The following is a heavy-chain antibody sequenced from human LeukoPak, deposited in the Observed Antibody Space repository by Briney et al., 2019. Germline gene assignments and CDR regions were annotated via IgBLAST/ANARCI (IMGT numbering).Heavy chain of an antibody. J-gene: IGHJ4*02. CDR2: IKQDGSEK. CDR1: GFTFSNAW. V-gene: IGHV3-7*01. CDR3: AKDNVAAAGRYFDY. D-gene: IGHD6-13*01. Sequence: SGGSLRLSCAASGFTFSNAWMSWVRQAPGKGLEWVANIKQDGSEKYYVDSVKGRFTISRDNAKNTLYLQMDSQRAEDTAVYYCAKDNVAAAGRYFDYWGQGTLVTVSS.